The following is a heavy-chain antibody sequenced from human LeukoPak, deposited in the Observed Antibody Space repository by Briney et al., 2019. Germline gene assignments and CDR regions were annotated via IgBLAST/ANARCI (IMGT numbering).Heavy chain of an antibody. CDR1: GFTFSSYS. CDR3: AKDRSMTTVTPFDN. V-gene: IGHV3-48*04. D-gene: IGHD4-17*01. J-gene: IGHJ4*02. CDR2: ISSSSSTI. Sequence: PGGSLRLSCAASGFTFSSYSMNWVRQAPGKGLEWVSYISSSSSTIYYADSVKGRFTISRDNAKNSLYLQMNSLRAEDTAVYYCAKDRSMTTVTPFDNWGQGTLVAVSS.